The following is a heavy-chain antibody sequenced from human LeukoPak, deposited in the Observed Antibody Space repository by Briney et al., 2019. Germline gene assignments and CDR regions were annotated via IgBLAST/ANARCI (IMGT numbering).Heavy chain of an antibody. CDR3: ARSFLASSGTVRGVTDY. Sequence: GASVKVSCKASGYTFTSYYMHWVRQAPGQGLEWMGIINPSGGSTSCAQKFQGRVTMTRDTSTSTVYMELSSLRSEDTAVYYCARSFLASSGTVRGVTDYWGQGTLVTVSS. CDR2: INPSGGST. J-gene: IGHJ4*02. V-gene: IGHV1-46*01. D-gene: IGHD3-10*01. CDR1: GYTFTSYY.